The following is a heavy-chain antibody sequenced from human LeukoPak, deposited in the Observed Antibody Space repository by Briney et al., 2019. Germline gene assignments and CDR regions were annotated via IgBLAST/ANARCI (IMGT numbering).Heavy chain of an antibody. CDR3: ARDTSPDYYDSSGFDY. J-gene: IGHJ4*02. Sequence: GGSLRLSCAASGFTFSDYYMSWIRQAPGKGLEWGSYISSSGSTIYYADSVKGRFTISRDNAKNSLYLQMNSLRAEDTAVYYCARDTSPDYYDSSGFDYWGQGTLVTVSS. CDR1: GFTFSDYY. D-gene: IGHD3-22*01. CDR2: ISSSGSTI. V-gene: IGHV3-11*01.